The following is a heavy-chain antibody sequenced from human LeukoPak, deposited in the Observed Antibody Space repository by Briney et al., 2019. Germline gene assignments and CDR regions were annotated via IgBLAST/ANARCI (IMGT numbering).Heavy chain of an antibody. J-gene: IGHJ4*02. Sequence: GGSLRLSCAASGVTFSSYAMSWVRQAPGKGLEWVSGISGSGDSTYYADSVKGRFTISRDNSKNTLYLQMNSLRAEDTAVYYCAKTYRYCSSTSCYNYWGQGTLVTVSS. CDR3: AKTYRYCSSTSCYNY. V-gene: IGHV3-23*01. CDR1: GVTFSSYA. CDR2: ISGSGDST. D-gene: IGHD2-2*02.